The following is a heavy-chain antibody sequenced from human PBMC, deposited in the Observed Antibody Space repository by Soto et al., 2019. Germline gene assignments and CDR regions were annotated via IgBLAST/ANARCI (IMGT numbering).Heavy chain of an antibody. CDR3: ARGRGGGGSSNNWFDP. Sequence: SETLSLTCTVSGGSISSYYWSWIRQPPGKGLEWIGYIYFSGSTNYNPSLKSRVTISVDTSKNQFSLKLSAVTAADTAVYYCARGRGGGGSSNNWFDPWGQGTLVTVSS. J-gene: IGHJ5*02. CDR1: GGSISSYY. V-gene: IGHV4-59*01. D-gene: IGHD2-15*01. CDR2: IYFSGST.